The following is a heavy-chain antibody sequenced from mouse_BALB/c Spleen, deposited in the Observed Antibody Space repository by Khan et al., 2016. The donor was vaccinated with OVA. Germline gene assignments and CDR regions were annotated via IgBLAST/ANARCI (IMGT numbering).Heavy chain of an antibody. V-gene: IGHV5-9-3*01. J-gene: IGHJ3*01. CDR1: GFTFSTFA. CDR3: ARHNYGPFAY. Sequence: EVELVESGGGLVKPGGSPKLSCAASGFTFSTFAMSWVRQTPEKRLEWVASINSDGTYTYYPDSVKGRFTISRDNAKNTLYLQMSSLRSEDTAMYYCARHNYGPFAYWGQGTLVTVS. D-gene: IGHD1-1*01. CDR2: INSDGTYT.